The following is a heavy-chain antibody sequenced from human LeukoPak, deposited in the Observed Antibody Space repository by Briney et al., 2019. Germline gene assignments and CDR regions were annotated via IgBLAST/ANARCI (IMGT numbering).Heavy chain of an antibody. CDR2: ISSSGSTI. V-gene: IGHV3-11*01. CDR1: GFTFSDYY. D-gene: IGHD6-13*01. J-gene: IGHJ6*02. Sequence: GGSLRLSCAASGFTFSDYYMSWIRQAPGKGLEWVSYISSSGSTIYYADSVKGRFTISRDNAKNSLYLQMNSLRAEDTAVYYCARAIYSSSWYEYYYYYYGMDVWGQGTTVTVSS. CDR3: ARAIYSSSWYEYYYYYYGMDV.